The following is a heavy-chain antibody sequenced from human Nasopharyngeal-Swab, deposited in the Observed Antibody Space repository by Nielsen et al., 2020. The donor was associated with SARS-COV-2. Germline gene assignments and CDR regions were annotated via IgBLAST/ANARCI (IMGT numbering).Heavy chain of an antibody. J-gene: IGHJ4*02. D-gene: IGHD1-26*01. CDR2: IKQDGSEK. CDR3: ARDSGSYPFFDY. V-gene: IGHV3-7*01. Sequence: WFRQPPGKGLEWVANIKQDGSEKYYVDSVRGRFTISRDNAKNSLYLQMNSLRAEDTAVYYCARDSGSYPFFDYWGQGTLVTVSS.